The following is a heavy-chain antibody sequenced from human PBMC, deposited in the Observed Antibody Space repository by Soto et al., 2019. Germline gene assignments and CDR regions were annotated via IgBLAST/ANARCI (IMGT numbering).Heavy chain of an antibody. CDR1: GYSFTSYW. V-gene: IGHV5-51*01. CDR2: IYPGDSDT. J-gene: IGHJ6*02. Sequence: GESLKISCKGSGYSFTSYWIGWVRQMPGKGLEWMGIIYPGDSDTRYSPSFQGQVTISADKSISTAYLQWSSLKASDTAMYYCARVGGDYSSIDYGMDGWGQGTKVTVSS. D-gene: IGHD4-17*01. CDR3: ARVGGDYSSIDYGMDG.